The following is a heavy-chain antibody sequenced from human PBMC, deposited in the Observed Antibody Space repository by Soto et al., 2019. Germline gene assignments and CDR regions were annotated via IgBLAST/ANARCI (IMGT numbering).Heavy chain of an antibody. Sequence: LSLTCAVSGYSISGGYYWGWIRQSPGKGLEWIGCISPSGSTYYNPPLKSRVTISVDTSKNHFSLKLSSVTAADTAVYYCTREWGPSYYYDSTGFNPEYWGQGTQVTVSS. CDR1: GYSISGGYY. D-gene: IGHD3-22*01. CDR2: ISPSGST. CDR3: TREWGPSYYYDSTGFNPEY. J-gene: IGHJ4*02. V-gene: IGHV4-38-2*02.